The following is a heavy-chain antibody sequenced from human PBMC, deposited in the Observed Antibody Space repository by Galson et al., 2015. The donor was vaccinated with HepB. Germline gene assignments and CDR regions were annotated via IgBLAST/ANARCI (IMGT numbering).Heavy chain of an antibody. D-gene: IGHD2-21*02. V-gene: IGHV3-23*01. CDR2: ISGSGGST. J-gene: IGHJ4*02. CDR1: GFTFDDYA. Sequence: SLRLSCAASGFTFDDYAMSWVRQAPGKGLEWVSAISGSGGSTYYADSVKGRFTISRDNSKNTLYLQMNSLRAEDTAVYYCAKDMQGGGGDRQVQGWGQGTLVTVSS. CDR3: AKDMQGGGGDRQVQG.